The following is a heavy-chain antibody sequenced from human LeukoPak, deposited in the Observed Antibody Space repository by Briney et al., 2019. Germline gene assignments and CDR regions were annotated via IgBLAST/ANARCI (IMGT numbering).Heavy chain of an antibody. D-gene: IGHD6-19*01. CDR1: GFTFSSFG. V-gene: IGHV3-30*03. CDR2: ISYDGSKK. CDR3: ARGKYSSGWFDY. Sequence: GRSLRLSCAVSGFTFSSFGMHWVRQPPGKGLEWVALISYDGSKKNYADSVKGRFTISRDNAKNSLHLQMNSLRAEDTAVYYCARGKYSSGWFDYWGQGTLVTVSS. J-gene: IGHJ4*02.